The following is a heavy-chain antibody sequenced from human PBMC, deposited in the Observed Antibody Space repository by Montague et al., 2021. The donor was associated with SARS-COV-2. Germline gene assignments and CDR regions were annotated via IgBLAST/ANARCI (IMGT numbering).Heavy chain of an antibody. Sequence: PALVKPTQTLTLTCPFSGFSLSTSGMCVSWIRQPPGKALEWLARIDWXXXKYYSTSLKTRLTISKDTSKNQVVLTMTNMDPVDTATYYCAREYSSGVYFDYWGQGTLVTVSS. CDR1: GFSLSTSGMC. J-gene: IGHJ4*02. CDR2: IDWXXXK. CDR3: AREYSSGVYFDY. D-gene: IGHD6-19*01. V-gene: IGHV2-70*11.